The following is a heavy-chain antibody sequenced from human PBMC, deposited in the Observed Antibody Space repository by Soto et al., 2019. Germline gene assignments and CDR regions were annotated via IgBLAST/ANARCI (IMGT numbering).Heavy chain of an antibody. Sequence: SVKVSCKASGGTFSSYAISWVRQAPGQGLEWMGGIIPIFGTANYAQKFQGRVTITADKSTSTAYMELSSLRSEDTAVYYCASKAAAIPSYYYYYGMDVWGQGTTVTVSS. CDR3: ASKAAAIPSYYYYYGMDV. J-gene: IGHJ6*02. V-gene: IGHV1-69*06. CDR2: IIPIFGTA. CDR1: GGTFSSYA. D-gene: IGHD2-2*02.